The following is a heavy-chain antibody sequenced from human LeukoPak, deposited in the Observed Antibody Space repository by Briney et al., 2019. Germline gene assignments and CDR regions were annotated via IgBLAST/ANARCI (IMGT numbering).Heavy chain of an antibody. CDR3: TRDHWVDNY. CDR2: IDSNSGGT. CDR1: GYTFTGYY. J-gene: IGHJ4*02. Sequence: GASVKVSCKASGYTFTGYYIHWVRQAPGQGLEWMGWIDSNSGGTRYAENFQGRVTMTRDTSISTVYMELSGLRSDDTDVYYCTRDHWVDNYWGQGTLVTVSP. V-gene: IGHV1-2*02. D-gene: IGHD2-15*01.